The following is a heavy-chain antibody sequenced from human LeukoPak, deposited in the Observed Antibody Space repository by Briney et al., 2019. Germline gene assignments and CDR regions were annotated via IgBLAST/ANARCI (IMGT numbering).Heavy chain of an antibody. J-gene: IGHJ5*02. D-gene: IGHD2-2*01. CDR1: GGTFSSYA. Sequence: SVKVSCKASGGTFSSYAISWVRQAPGQGLEWMGRIIPIFGTANYAQKFQGRVTITTDESTSTAYMELSSLRSEDTAVYYCAFTPLGDQLLDNWFDPWGQGTLVTVPS. V-gene: IGHV1-69*05. CDR3: AFTPLGDQLLDNWFDP. CDR2: IIPIFGTA.